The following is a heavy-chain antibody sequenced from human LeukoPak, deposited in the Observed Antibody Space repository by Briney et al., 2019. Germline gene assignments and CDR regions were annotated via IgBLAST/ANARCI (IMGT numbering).Heavy chain of an antibody. V-gene: IGHV3-7*01. CDR3: ARVPITIFGVVIVYYGMDV. CDR2: IKQDGSEK. J-gene: IGHJ6*02. Sequence: PGGSLRLSCAASGFTFSSYWMSWVRQAPGKGPEWVANIKQDGSEKYYVDSVKGRFTISRDNAKNSLYLQMNSLRAEDTAVYYCARVPITIFGVVIVYYGMDVWGQGTTVTVSS. CDR1: GFTFSSYW. D-gene: IGHD3-3*01.